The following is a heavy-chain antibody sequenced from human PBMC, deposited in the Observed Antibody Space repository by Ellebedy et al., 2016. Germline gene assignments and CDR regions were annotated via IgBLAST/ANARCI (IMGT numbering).Heavy chain of an antibody. CDR2: IKSKAGGGTI. CDR1: GFTFSSYW. J-gene: IGHJ4*02. Sequence: GGSLRLSXAASGFTFSSYWMNWVRQAPGKGLEWVGRIKSKAGGGTIDYAALVKDRFTLSRDESKNTLFLQLNALRPEDTGIYYCTTGDYYEYWGLGTLVTVSS. CDR3: TTGDYYEY. V-gene: IGHV3-15*07.